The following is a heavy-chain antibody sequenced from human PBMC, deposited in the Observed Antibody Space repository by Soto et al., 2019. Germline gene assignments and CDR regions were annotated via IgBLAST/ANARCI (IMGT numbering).Heavy chain of an antibody. CDR2: IDPSDSYT. J-gene: IGHJ6*02. CDR3: ARQGRWELQTGFYYYGMDV. V-gene: IGHV5-10-1*01. CDR1: GYSFTSYW. D-gene: IGHD1-26*01. Sequence: PGESLKISCKGSGYSFTSYWISWVRQMPGKGLEWMGRIDPSDSYTNYSPSFQGHVTISADKSISTAYLQWSSLKASDTAMYYCARQGRWELQTGFYYYGMDVWGQGTTVTVYS.